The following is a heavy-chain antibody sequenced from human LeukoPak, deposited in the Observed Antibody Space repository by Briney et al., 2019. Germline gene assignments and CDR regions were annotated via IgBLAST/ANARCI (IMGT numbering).Heavy chain of an antibody. CDR3: ARDRGYSGYGLDAFDI. D-gene: IGHD5-12*01. Sequence: GASVKVSCKASGYTFTGYYMHWVRQAPGQGLEWMGWINPNSGGTNYAQKFQGWVTMTRDTSISTACMELSRLRSDDTAVYYCARDRGYSGYGLDAFDIWGQGTMVTVSS. CDR1: GYTFTGYY. J-gene: IGHJ3*02. V-gene: IGHV1-2*04. CDR2: INPNSGGT.